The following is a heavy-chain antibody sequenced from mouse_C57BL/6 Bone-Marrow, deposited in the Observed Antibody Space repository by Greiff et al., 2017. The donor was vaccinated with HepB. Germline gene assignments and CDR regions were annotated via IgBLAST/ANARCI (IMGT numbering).Heavy chain of an antibody. Sequence: VQLQQSGPALVKPGASVKIPCKASGYTFTDYNMAWVKQSPGKSLEWIGDINPNNGGTIYNQKFKGQATLTVDKSSSTAYMELRSLTSEDTAVYYCARRLMDYAMDYWGQGTSVTVSS. V-gene: IGHV1-18*01. D-gene: IGHD1-1*02. J-gene: IGHJ4*01. CDR2: INPNNGGT. CDR1: GYTFTDYN. CDR3: ARRLMDYAMDY.